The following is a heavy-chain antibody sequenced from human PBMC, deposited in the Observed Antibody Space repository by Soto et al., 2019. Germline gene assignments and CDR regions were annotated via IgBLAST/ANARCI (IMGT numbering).Heavy chain of an antibody. CDR2: IIPIFGTA. V-gene: IGHV1-69*01. J-gene: IGHJ3*02. D-gene: IGHD3-22*01. Sequence: QVQLVQSGAEVKKPGSSVKVSCKASGGTFSSYAISWVRPAPGQGLEWMGGIIPIFGTANYAQKFQGRVTITADEATSTAYMELSRLRSEDTAVYYCARSRVTYYYARRAFDIWCQGTMVTVSS. CDR3: ARSRVTYYYARRAFDI. CDR1: GGTFSSYA.